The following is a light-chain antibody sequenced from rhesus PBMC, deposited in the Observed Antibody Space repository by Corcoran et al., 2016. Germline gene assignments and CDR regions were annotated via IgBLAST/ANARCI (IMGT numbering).Light chain of an antibody. Sequence: DIQMTQSPSSLSASVGDRVTITCRASQGISDSLSWYQQKPGKAPKRLIYSASSLESGVPSRFSGSGSGTEFTLTISSLQPEDFAAYYCQQHNSNPRTFGQGTKVEIK. CDR3: QQHNSNPRT. CDR1: QGISDS. CDR2: SAS. V-gene: IGKV1-36*02. J-gene: IGKJ1*01.